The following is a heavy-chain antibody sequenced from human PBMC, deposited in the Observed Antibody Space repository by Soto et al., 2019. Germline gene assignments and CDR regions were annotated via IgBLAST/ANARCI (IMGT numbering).Heavy chain of an antibody. Sequence: EVQLVESGGGLVQPGGSLRLSCAASRFTFSSYSMNWVRQAPGKGLEWVSYIDISSSTIYYADSVKGRFTISRDNAKNSLYLQMNSLRDEDTAVYYCARERIIDFGAYYYYGMGVWGQGTTVTVSS. V-gene: IGHV3-48*02. CDR3: ARERIIDFGAYYYYGMGV. D-gene: IGHD3-3*01. CDR2: IDISSSTI. J-gene: IGHJ6*02. CDR1: RFTFSSYS.